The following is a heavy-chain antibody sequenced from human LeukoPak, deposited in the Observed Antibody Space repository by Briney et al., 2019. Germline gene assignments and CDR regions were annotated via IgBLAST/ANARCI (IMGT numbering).Heavy chain of an antibody. CDR1: GFTVSSNY. V-gene: IGHV3-30-3*01. D-gene: IGHD4-17*01. CDR3: ARDPPMTTVTTFYY. J-gene: IGHJ4*02. CDR2: ISYDGSNK. Sequence: PGGSLRLSCAASGFTVSSNYMSWVRQAPGKGLEWVAVISYDGSNKYYADSVKGRFTISRDNSKNTLYLQMNSLRAEDTAVYYCARDPPMTTVTTFYYWGQGTLVTVSS.